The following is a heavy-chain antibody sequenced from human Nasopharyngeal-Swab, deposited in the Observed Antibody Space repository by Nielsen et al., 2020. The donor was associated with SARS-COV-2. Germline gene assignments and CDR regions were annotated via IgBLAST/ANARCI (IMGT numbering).Heavy chain of an antibody. CDR1: GFAFSRHG. CDR3: ARVQQIYAISLNYYGMDV. J-gene: IGHJ6*02. V-gene: IGHV3-21*04. Sequence: GESLNISCAASGFAFSRHGLNWLRQAPGKVLELVAFIRSSGSYIYYADSVKGRFTISRDNAKDSLYLQMNSLRVEDTAVYYCARVQQIYAISLNYYGMDVWGQGTTVTVSS. D-gene: IGHD2-8*01. CDR2: IRSSGSYI.